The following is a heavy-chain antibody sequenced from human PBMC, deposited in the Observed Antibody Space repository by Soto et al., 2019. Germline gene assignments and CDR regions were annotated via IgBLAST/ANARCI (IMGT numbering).Heavy chain of an antibody. V-gene: IGHV1-69*02. J-gene: IGHJ4*02. D-gene: IGHD6-19*01. Sequence: QVQLVQSGAEVKKPGSSVKVSCKASGGTFSSYTISWVRQAPGQGLEWMGRIIPILGIANYAQKFQGRVTITADKSTSTAYRELSSLSSEDTAVYYCVNGGAVAGTGMGFDYWGQGTLVTVSS. CDR3: VNGGAVAGTGMGFDY. CDR1: GGTFSSYT. CDR2: IIPILGIA.